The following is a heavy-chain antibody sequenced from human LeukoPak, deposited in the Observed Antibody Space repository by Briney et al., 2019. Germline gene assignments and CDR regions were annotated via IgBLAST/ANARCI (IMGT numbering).Heavy chain of an antibody. CDR2: IYPDDSDT. Sequence: GESLKVSCKGSGYSFTNYWIGWVRQMPGKGLEWMGVIYPDDSDTRYSPSFQGQVTISADKSISTAYLQWRSLEDSDTATYYCARHRNYHDSSGYYSWGQGTLVTVSS. D-gene: IGHD3-22*01. J-gene: IGHJ4*02. CDR3: ARHRNYHDSSGYYS. CDR1: GYSFTNYW. V-gene: IGHV5-51*01.